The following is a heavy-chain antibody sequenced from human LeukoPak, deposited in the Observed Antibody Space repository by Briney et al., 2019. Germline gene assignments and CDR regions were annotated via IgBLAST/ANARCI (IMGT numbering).Heavy chain of an antibody. CDR2: ISYSQSA. CDR1: GASITSNTYF. V-gene: IGHV4-39*07. CDR3: ARGLVDYELPKGYIDY. D-gene: IGHD3-22*01. J-gene: IGHJ4*02. Sequence: SETLSFTCSVSGASITSNTYFWGWIRQPPGKGLEWIGTISYSQSAYYNTSLRSRVTISVDTSRRQFSLKLRSVTAADTAVYFCARGLVDYELPKGYIDYWGQGTLVTVSS.